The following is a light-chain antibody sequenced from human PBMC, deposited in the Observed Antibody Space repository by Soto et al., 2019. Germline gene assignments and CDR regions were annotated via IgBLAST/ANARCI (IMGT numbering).Light chain of an antibody. J-gene: IGLJ3*02. Sequence: QSALTQPASVSGSPGQSITIPCTGTSSDVGGYNSVSWYQQHPGKAHKLMSYDVSNRPSGVSNRFSGSKSGNKSSLTISGLQAEDEADYYFSLYASSSPLVFGGGTKLTVL. CDR1: SSDVGGYNS. CDR3: SLYASSSPLV. V-gene: IGLV2-14*01. CDR2: DVS.